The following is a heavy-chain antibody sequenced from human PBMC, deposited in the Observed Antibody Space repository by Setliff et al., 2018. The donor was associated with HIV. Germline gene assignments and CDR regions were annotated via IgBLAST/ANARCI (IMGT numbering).Heavy chain of an antibody. CDR3: ARGPSGGGFYYMDV. J-gene: IGHJ6*03. Sequence: PSDTLSLTCSVSGGSISNFYWSWIRQPPGKGLEWVGHIYSTGDTNYNPSLKSRVTLSADTSKNQLSLSLTSVTAADTAVYYCARGPSGGGFYYMDVWGKGTTVTVSS. CDR1: GGSISNFY. V-gene: IGHV4-4*07. D-gene: IGHD2-15*01. CDR2: IYSTGDT.